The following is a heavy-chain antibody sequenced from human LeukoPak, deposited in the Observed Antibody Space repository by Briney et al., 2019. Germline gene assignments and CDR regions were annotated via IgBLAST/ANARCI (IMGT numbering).Heavy chain of an antibody. V-gene: IGHV1-18*01. CDR2: ISAYNGNT. D-gene: IGHD4-17*01. Sequence: ASVKVSCKASGYTFTSYGISWVRQAPGQGLEWMGWISAYNGNTNYAQKLQGRVTITADESTSTAYMELSSLRSEDTAVYYCARGRHDYGDYVWAHWGQGTLVTVSS. CDR3: ARGRHDYGDYVWAH. J-gene: IGHJ4*02. CDR1: GYTFTSYG.